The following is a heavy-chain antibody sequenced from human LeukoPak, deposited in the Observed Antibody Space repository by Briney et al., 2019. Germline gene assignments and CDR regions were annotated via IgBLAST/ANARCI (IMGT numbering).Heavy chain of an antibody. D-gene: IGHD6-19*01. V-gene: IGHV1-8*01. Sequence: VASVKVSCKASGYTFTSYDINWVRQATGQGLEWMGWMNPNSGNTGYAQKFQGRVPMTRNTSISTAYMELSSLRSEDTAVYYCAAAVAGTLSEYFQHWGQGTLVTVSS. CDR2: MNPNSGNT. J-gene: IGHJ1*01. CDR3: AAAVAGTLSEYFQH. CDR1: GYTFTSYD.